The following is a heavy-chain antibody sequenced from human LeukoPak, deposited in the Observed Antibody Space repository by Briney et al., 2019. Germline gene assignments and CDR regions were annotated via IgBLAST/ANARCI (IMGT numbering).Heavy chain of an antibody. V-gene: IGHV3-30*02. Sequence: GGSLILSCVTSGFTFSHYGMHWVRQAPGKGLEWVAFVRYDETDQYYADSVRGRFTVSRDNSKNTVYLQMNRLTFEDTAVYFCAKARGAFWSGLSGTLDHWGQGSLVTVSS. D-gene: IGHD3-3*01. J-gene: IGHJ4*02. CDR1: GFTFSHYG. CDR2: VRYDETDQ. CDR3: AKARGAFWSGLSGTLDH.